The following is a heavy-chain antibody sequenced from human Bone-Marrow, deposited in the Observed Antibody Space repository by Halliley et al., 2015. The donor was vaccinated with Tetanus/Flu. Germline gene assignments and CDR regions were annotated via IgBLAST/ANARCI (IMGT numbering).Heavy chain of an antibody. CDR2: IYRGGSP. CDR3: STRKYDSSDYSSHLFDY. Sequence: TLSLTCAVSGGSISSTNWWNWVRQPPGKGLEWIGEIYRGGSPNYNPSLKSRVTISLDKSKNQFSLRLTSVTAADTAVYYCSTRKYDSSDYSSHLFDYWGQGTLVTVSS. D-gene: IGHD3-22*01. V-gene: IGHV4-4*02. CDR1: GGSISSTNW. J-gene: IGHJ4*02.